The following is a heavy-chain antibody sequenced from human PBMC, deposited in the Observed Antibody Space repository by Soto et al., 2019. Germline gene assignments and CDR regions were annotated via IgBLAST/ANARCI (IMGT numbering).Heavy chain of an antibody. CDR1: GDSLTRNY. J-gene: IGHJ6*02. Sequence: PSETLSLTCTVSGDSLTRNYWSWIRQPPGKGLEWLAYIHNGRSTNYNPSLMSRVSISLDTSKNQFSLKLSSVTAADTAVYYCARDHLWFGEFAGMDVWGQGTTVTVSS. CDR3: ARDHLWFGEFAGMDV. V-gene: IGHV4-59*01. CDR2: IHNGRST. D-gene: IGHD3-10*01.